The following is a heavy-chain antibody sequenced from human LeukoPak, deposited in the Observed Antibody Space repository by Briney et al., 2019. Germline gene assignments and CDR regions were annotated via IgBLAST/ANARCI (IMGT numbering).Heavy chain of an antibody. V-gene: IGHV3-30*18. Sequence: GRPLRLSCAASGFILTDYGMHWVRQAPGKGLDWVAFMSYDGGNKYYADSVKGRFTISRDNSKNTLYLQMNTLRAEDTAVYYCAKVGRNYGDYNGWFDPWGQETLVTVSS. CDR1: GFILTDYG. D-gene: IGHD4-17*01. CDR3: AKVGRNYGDYNGWFDP. CDR2: MSYDGGNK. J-gene: IGHJ5*02.